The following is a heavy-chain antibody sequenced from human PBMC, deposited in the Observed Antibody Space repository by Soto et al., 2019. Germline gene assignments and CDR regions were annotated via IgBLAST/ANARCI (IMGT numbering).Heavy chain of an antibody. Sequence: SVKVSCKASGGTFSSYAISWVRQAPGQGLEWMGGIIPIFGTTNYAQKFQGRVTITADESKNQFSLQLNAVTPEDTAMYYCARIAGASRGNDYWGQGTLVTVSS. CDR1: GGTFSSYA. CDR2: IIPIFGTT. V-gene: IGHV1-69*13. D-gene: IGHD6-13*01. J-gene: IGHJ4*02. CDR3: ARIAGASRGNDY.